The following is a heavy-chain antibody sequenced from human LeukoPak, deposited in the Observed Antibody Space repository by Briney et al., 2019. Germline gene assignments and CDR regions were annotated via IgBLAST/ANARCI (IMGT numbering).Heavy chain of an antibody. J-gene: IGHJ4*02. V-gene: IGHV3-11*04. D-gene: IGHD3-22*01. CDR1: GFTFSDYY. Sequence: PGGSLRLSCAASGFTFSDYYMSWIRQAPGKGLEWVSYISSSGSTIYYADSVKGRFTISRDNAKNSLYLQMNSLRAEDTAVYYCARSPAYYDSSGLLDYWGQGTLVTVSS. CDR2: ISSSGSTI. CDR3: ARSPAYYDSSGLLDY.